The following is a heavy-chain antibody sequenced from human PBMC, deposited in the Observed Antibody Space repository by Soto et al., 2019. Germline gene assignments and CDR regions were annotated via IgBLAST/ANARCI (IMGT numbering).Heavy chain of an antibody. CDR1: GYTFTGYY. V-gene: IGHV1-2*04. J-gene: IGHJ5*02. CDR2: INPNSGGT. CDR3: ARGGIIVVPAATDLGWFDP. D-gene: IGHD2-2*01. Sequence: ASVKVSCKASGYTFTGYYMHWVRQAPGQGLEWMGWINPNSGGTNYAQKFQGWVTMTRDTSISTAYMELSRLRSDDTAVYYCARGGIIVVPAATDLGWFDPWGQGTLVTVSS.